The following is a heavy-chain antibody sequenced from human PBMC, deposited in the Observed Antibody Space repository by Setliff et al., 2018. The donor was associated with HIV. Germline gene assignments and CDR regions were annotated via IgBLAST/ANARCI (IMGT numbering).Heavy chain of an antibody. CDR2: IIPIFGTA. Sequence: ASVKVSCKASGYTFTSYGISWVRQAPGQGLEWMGGIIPIFGTANYAQKFQGRVTMTRDTSISTAYMEVSRLRSDDTAVYYCARDHCSSSGCYEYSYYGMDVWGQGTTVTVSS. V-gene: IGHV1-2*02. J-gene: IGHJ6*02. CDR3: ARDHCSSSGCYEYSYYGMDV. CDR1: GYTFTSYG. D-gene: IGHD2-2*01.